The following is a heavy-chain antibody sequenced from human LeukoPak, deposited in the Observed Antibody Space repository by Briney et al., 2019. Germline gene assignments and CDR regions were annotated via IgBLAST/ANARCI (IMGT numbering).Heavy chain of an antibody. CDR1: GGSFSGYY. CDR3: ARGITMTRSWARNAFDI. J-gene: IGHJ3*02. Sequence: SETLSLTCAVYGGSFSGYYWSWIRQPPGKGLEWIGEINHSGSTNYNPSLKSRVTISVDTSKNQFSLKLSSVTAADTAVYYCARGITMTRSWARNAFDIWGQGTMVTVSS. V-gene: IGHV4-34*01. D-gene: IGHD3-22*01. CDR2: INHSGST.